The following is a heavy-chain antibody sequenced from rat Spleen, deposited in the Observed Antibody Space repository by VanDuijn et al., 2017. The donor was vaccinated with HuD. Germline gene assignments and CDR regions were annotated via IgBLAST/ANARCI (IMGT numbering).Heavy chain of an antibody. CDR3: ARRHYGYTDYFDC. Sequence: EVQLVESGGGLVQPGRSMKLSCAASGFTFNNYGMAWVRQAPTKGLEWVATISYDGISTYYRDSVKGRFTISRENAKSTLSLQMDSLRSEDTATYYCARRHYGYTDYFDCWGQGVMVTVSS. V-gene: IGHV5-29*01. CDR2: ISYDGIST. J-gene: IGHJ2*01. D-gene: IGHD1-9*01. CDR1: GFTFNNYG.